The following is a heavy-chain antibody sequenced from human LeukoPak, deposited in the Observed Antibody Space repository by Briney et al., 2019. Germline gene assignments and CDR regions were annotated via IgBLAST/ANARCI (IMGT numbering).Heavy chain of an antibody. J-gene: IGHJ4*02. CDR3: ARIRGYSGYERVYFDY. D-gene: IGHD5-12*01. Sequence: ESGPTLVNPTETLTLTCTVSGFSLSNARMGVSWIRQPPGKALEWLAHIFSNDEKSSSTSLKSRLTISKDTCKSQVVLTMTNMDPVDTATYYCARIRGYSGYERVYFDYWGQGTLVTVSS. V-gene: IGHV2-26*01. CDR2: IFSNDEK. CDR1: GFSLSNARMG.